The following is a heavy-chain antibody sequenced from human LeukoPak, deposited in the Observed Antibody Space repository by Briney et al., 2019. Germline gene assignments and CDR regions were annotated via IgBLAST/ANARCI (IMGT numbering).Heavy chain of an antibody. V-gene: IGHV4-39*01. J-gene: IGHJ5*02. CDR3: ALKIWFGEYNWFDP. CDR1: GGSISSSSYY. CDR2: SNYSGST. Sequence: SETLSLTCTVSGGSISSSSYYWGWIRQPPGKGLEWIGSSNYSGSTSYTPPLNSRVTISVDTSKNQFSLKLGSVTAADTAVYYCALKIWFGEYNWFDPWGQGTLVTVSS. D-gene: IGHD3-10*01.